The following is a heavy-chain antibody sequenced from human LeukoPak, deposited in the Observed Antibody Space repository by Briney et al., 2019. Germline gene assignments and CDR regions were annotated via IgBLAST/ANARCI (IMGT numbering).Heavy chain of an antibody. Sequence: SETLSLTCTVSGGSISSYYWSWIRQPPGKGLEWIGYIYYSGSTNYNPSLKSRVTISVDTSKNQFSLKLRSVTAADTAVYYCARGIVVVPAAIHFDYWGQGTLVTVSS. V-gene: IGHV4-59*01. CDR3: ARGIVVVPAAIHFDY. J-gene: IGHJ4*02. CDR1: GGSISSYY. D-gene: IGHD2-2*01. CDR2: IYYSGST.